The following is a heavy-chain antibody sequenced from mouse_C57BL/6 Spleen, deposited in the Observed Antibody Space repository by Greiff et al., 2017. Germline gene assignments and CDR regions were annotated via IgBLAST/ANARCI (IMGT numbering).Heavy chain of an antibody. D-gene: IGHD1-1*01. V-gene: IGHV5-17*01. CDR2: ISSGSSTI. CDR1: GFTFSDYG. Sequence: EVQRVESGGGLVKPGGSLKLSCAASGFTFSDYGMHWVRQAPEKGLEWVAYISSGSSTIYYADTVKGRFTISRDNAKNTLFLQMTSLRSEDTAMYYCARDLIYYYGEAMDYWGQGTSVTVSS. CDR3: ARDLIYYYGEAMDY. J-gene: IGHJ4*01.